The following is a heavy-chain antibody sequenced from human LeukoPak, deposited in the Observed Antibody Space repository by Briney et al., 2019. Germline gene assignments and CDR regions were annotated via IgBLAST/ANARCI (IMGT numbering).Heavy chain of an antibody. CDR1: GFTFSSYG. V-gene: IGHV3-33*01. Sequence: GGSLRLSCAASGFTFSSYGMHWVRQTPGKGLEWVAVIWYDGSNKYYADSVKGRFTISRDNSKNTLYLQMNSLRAEDTAVYYCARERIAVAGDYYFDYWGQGTLVTVSS. CDR3: ARERIAVAGDYYFDY. CDR2: IWYDGSNK. D-gene: IGHD6-19*01. J-gene: IGHJ4*02.